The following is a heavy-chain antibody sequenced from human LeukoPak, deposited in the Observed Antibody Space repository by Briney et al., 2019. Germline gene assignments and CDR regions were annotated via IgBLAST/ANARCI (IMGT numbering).Heavy chain of an antibody. CDR1: GGSFSGYY. D-gene: IGHD5-12*01. CDR2: INHSGST. J-gene: IGHJ4*02. Sequence: SETLSLTCAVYGGSFSGYYWSWIRQPPGKGLEWIGEINHSGSTNYNPSLKSRVTISVDTSKNQFSLKLSSVTAADTAVYYCARRGRPYYFDYWGQGTLVTVSS. CDR3: ARRGRPYYFDY. V-gene: IGHV4-34*01.